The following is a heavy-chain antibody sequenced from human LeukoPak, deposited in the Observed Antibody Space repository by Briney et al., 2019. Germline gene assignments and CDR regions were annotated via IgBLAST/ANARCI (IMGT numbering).Heavy chain of an antibody. J-gene: IGHJ3*01. D-gene: IGHD2-8*01. Sequence: ASVKVSCKASGDTFSGYYVHWVRHAPGQGLEWMGWMNPKSGGTNYAQKFQGRVTMTREMSISTAYMELSRLRSDDTAVYYCAEMADGAFGVWGQGTMVTVSS. V-gene: IGHV1-2*02. CDR3: AEMADGAFGV. CDR2: MNPKSGGT. CDR1: GDTFSGYY.